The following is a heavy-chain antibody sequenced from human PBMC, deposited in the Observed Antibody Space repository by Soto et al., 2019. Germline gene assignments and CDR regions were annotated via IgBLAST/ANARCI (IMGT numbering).Heavy chain of an antibody. CDR1: GGSISSGGYY. V-gene: IGHV4-31*03. D-gene: IGHD6-13*01. CDR3: ARVYGSSWNFDY. Sequence: QVQLQESGPGLVKPSQTLSLTCTVSGGSISSGGYYWSWIRQHPGKGLECIGYIYYSGSTYYNPSLKSRVTISVDTSKNQFSLKLSSVTSADTAVYYCARVYGSSWNFDYWGQGTLVTVSS. J-gene: IGHJ4*02. CDR2: IYYSGST.